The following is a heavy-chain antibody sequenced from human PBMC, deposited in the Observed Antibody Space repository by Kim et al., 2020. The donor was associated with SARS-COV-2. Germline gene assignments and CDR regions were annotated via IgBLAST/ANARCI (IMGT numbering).Heavy chain of an antibody. J-gene: IGHJ4*02. V-gene: IGHV1-69*13. CDR1: GGTFSSYA. CDR3: ARDSGKRWLQFFFGY. CDR2: IIPIFGTA. D-gene: IGHD5-12*01. Sequence: SVKVSCKASGGTFSSYAISWVRQAPGQGLEWMGGIIPIFGTANYAQKFQGRVTITADESTSTAYMELSSLRSEDTAVYYCARDSGKRWLQFFFGYWGQGTLVTVSS.